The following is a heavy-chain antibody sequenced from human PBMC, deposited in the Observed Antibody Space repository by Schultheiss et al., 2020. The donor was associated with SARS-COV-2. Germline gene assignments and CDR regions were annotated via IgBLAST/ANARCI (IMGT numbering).Heavy chain of an antibody. CDR1: GFTFSSYA. V-gene: IGHV3-23*01. Sequence: GGSLRLSCAASGFTFSSYAMSWVRQAPGKGLEWVSHISSSGGHTYYADSVKGRFTISRDNSRNIVYMHMNSLTTEDTAVYYCAKDLDGANFYYYGMDVWGQGTTVTVSS. CDR3: AKDLDGANFYYYGMDV. D-gene: IGHD1-26*01. J-gene: IGHJ6*02. CDR2: ISSSGGHT.